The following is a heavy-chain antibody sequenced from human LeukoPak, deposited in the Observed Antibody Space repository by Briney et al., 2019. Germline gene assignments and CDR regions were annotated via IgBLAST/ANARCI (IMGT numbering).Heavy chain of an antibody. Sequence: GGSLRLSCAASGFTFSSYAMSWVRQAPGKGLEWVSAISGSGGSTYYADSVKGRFTISRDNAKNSLYLQMNSLRAEDTAVYYCAREETIFGVVNPNWFDPWGQGTLVTVSS. CDR1: GFTFSSYA. D-gene: IGHD3-3*01. CDR2: ISGSGGST. J-gene: IGHJ5*02. V-gene: IGHV3-23*01. CDR3: AREETIFGVVNPNWFDP.